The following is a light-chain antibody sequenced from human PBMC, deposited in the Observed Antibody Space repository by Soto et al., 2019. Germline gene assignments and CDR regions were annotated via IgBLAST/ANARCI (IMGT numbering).Light chain of an antibody. Sequence: EIVLMQSPGTLSLSPGERATLSCRASQSVSNNYVAWYQQKPGQAPRLLIAGASSRATGIPDRFSGSGSGTGFTLTISRLEPEDFAVYYCQQYGSSPPLTFGGGTKVEIK. J-gene: IGKJ4*01. CDR2: GAS. CDR3: QQYGSSPPLT. V-gene: IGKV3-20*01. CDR1: QSVSNNY.